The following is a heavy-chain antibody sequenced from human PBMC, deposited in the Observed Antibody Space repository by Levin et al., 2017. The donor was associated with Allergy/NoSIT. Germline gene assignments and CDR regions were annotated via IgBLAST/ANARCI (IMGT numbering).Heavy chain of an antibody. Sequence: PGGSLRLSCALSGFTFSTYGMHWVRQAPGKGLEWVGVIWYDGSKKYYADSVKGRFTISREISTNTLFLQMNSLRAEDTAVYYCAVGSGFEIWGQGTKVTVSS. CDR3: AVGSGFEI. V-gene: IGHV3-33*02. J-gene: IGHJ3*02. CDR1: GFTFSTYG. D-gene: IGHD1-26*01. CDR2: IWYDGSKK.